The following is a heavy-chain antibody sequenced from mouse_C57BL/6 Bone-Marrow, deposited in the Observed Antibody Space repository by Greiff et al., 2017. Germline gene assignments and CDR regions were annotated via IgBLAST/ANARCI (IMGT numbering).Heavy chain of an antibody. D-gene: IGHD2-4*01. CDR1: GYAFSSYW. J-gene: IGHJ4*01. V-gene: IGHV1-80*01. CDR3: ARDDYDENYYAMDD. Sequence: QVQLQQSGAELVKPGASVKISCKASGYAFSSYWMNWVKQRPGKGLEWIGQIYPGDGDTNYNGKFKGKATLTADKSSSTAYMQLSSLTSEDSAVYFCARDDYDENYYAMDDWGQGTSVTVSS. CDR2: IYPGDGDT.